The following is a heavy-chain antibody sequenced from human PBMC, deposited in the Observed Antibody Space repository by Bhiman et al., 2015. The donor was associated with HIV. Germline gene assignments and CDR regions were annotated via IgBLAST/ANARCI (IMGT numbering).Heavy chain of an antibody. Sequence: EVQLVESGGGLVKPGGSLRLSCTASGFTFSSYYMNWVRQAPGKGLEWLSYISSSGSTIYYADSVKGRFTISRDNAKSSVYLQMTSLRAADTAVYFCARGPYGSGTSLDYWGQGTLVTVSS. CDR3: ARGPYGSGTSLDY. D-gene: IGHD3-10*01. CDR1: GFTFSSYY. J-gene: IGHJ4*02. V-gene: IGHV3-21*05. CDR2: ISSSGSTI.